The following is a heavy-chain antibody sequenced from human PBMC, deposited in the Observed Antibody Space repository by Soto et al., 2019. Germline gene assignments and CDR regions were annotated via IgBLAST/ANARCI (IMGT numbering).Heavy chain of an antibody. CDR3: ARATNYGSGSYYNYYYYYMDV. Sequence: QVQLVQSGAEVKKPGASVKVSCKASGYTFTSYGISWVRQAPGQGLEWVGWISAYNGNTNYVQKLQGRVTMTTDTSTSTAYMELRSLRSDDTAVYYCARATNYGSGSYYNYYYYYMDVWGKGTTVTVSS. CDR1: GYTFTSYG. D-gene: IGHD3-10*01. CDR2: ISAYNGNT. V-gene: IGHV1-18*01. J-gene: IGHJ6*03.